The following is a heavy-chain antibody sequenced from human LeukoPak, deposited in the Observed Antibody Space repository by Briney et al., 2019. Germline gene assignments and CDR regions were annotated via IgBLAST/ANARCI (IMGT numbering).Heavy chain of an antibody. CDR2: IYSGGST. CDR3: AKDYSGYDSYYFDY. Sequence: GGSLRLSCAASGFTVSSNYVSWVRQAPGKGLEWVSVIYSGGSTYYADSVKGRFTISRDNSKNTLYLQMNSLRAEDTAVYYCAKDYSGYDSYYFDYWGQGTLVTVSS. D-gene: IGHD5-12*01. J-gene: IGHJ4*02. V-gene: IGHV3-66*01. CDR1: GFTVSSNY.